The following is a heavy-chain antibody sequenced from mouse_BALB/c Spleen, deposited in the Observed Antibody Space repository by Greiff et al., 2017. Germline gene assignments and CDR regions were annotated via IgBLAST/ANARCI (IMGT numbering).Heavy chain of an antibody. V-gene: IGHV2-9*02. J-gene: IGHJ3*01. CDR2: IWAGGST. CDR3: ARDDGYPWFAY. CDR1: GFSLTSYG. D-gene: IGHD2-3*01. Sequence: VKVVESGPGLVAPSQSLSITCTVSGFSLTSYGVHWVRQPPGKGLEWLGVIWAGGSTNYNSALMSRLSISKDNSKSQVFLKMNSLQTDDTAMYYCARDDGYPWFAYWGQGTLVTVSA.